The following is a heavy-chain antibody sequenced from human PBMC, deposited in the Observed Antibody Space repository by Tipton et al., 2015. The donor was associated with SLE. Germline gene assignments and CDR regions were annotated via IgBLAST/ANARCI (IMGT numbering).Heavy chain of an antibody. CDR3: ARSLIAVAGTGVYYYGMDV. CDR2: INPSGGST. CDR1: GYTFTSYY. D-gene: IGHD6-19*01. Sequence: QVQLVQSGPEVKKPGASVKVSCKASGYTFTSYYMHWVRQAPGQGLEWMGIINPSGGSTSYAQKFQGRVTMTRDTSTSTVYMELSSLRSEDTAVYYCARSLIAVAGTGVYYYGMDVWGQGTTVTVSS. J-gene: IGHJ6*02. V-gene: IGHV1-46*01.